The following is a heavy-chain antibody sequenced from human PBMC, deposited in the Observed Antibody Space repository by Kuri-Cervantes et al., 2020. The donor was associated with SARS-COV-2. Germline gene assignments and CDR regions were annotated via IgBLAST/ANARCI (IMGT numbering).Heavy chain of an antibody. CDR2: INHSGST. J-gene: IGHJ6*03. CDR3: AREFPQGRIFGVVPTRYYYYYMDV. V-gene: IGHV4-34*01. Sequence: SETLSLTCAVYGGSFSGYYWSWIRQPPGKGLEWIGEINHSGSTYYNPSLKSRVTISVDTSKNQFSLKLSSVTAADTAVYYCAREFPQGRIFGVVPTRYYYYYMDVWGKGTTVTVSS. CDR1: GGSFSGYY. D-gene: IGHD3-3*01.